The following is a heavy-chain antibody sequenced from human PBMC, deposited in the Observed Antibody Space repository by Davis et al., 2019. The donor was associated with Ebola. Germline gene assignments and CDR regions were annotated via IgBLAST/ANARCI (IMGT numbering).Heavy chain of an antibody. CDR1: GGSVSSGSYY. J-gene: IGHJ4*02. D-gene: IGHD5-12*01. CDR3: ARVVYSGYDEFDY. Sequence: MPSETLSLTCTVSGGSVSSGSYYWSWIRQPPGKGLEWIGEIYYSGSTNYNPSLKSRVTISVDKSKNQFSLKLSSVTAADTAVYYCARVVYSGYDEFDYWGQGTLVTVSS. CDR2: IYYSGST. V-gene: IGHV4-61*01.